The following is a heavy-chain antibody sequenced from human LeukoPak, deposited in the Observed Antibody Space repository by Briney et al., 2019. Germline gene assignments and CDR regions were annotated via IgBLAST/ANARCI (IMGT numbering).Heavy chain of an antibody. CDR1: GFTVSSNY. J-gene: IGHJ4*02. V-gene: IGHV3-66*01. CDR3: ARAGRYDLSYFDY. Sequence: GGSLRLPRAASGFTVSSNYMSWVRQAPGKGLEWVSVIYSGGSTYYADSVKGRFTISRDNSKNTLYLQMNSLRAEDTAVYYCARAGRYDLSYFDYWGQGTLVTVSS. D-gene: IGHD5-12*01. CDR2: IYSGGST.